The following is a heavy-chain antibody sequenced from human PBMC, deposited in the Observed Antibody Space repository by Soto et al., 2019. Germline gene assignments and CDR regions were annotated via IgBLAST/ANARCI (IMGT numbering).Heavy chain of an antibody. Sequence: PGESLKISCQGSGYTFNNYWINWVRQMPGKGLEWMGRIDPSDSYTNYSPSFQGHVTISVDKSISTAYLQWSSLKASDTAMYYCARLGSSYYDSSGYPFDHWGQGTLVTVSS. CDR3: ARLGSSYYDSSGYPFDH. J-gene: IGHJ4*02. CDR2: IDPSDSYT. V-gene: IGHV5-10-1*01. CDR1: GYTFNNYW. D-gene: IGHD3-22*01.